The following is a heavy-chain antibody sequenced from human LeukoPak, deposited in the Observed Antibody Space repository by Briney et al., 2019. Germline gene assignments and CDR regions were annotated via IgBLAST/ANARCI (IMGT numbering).Heavy chain of an antibody. Sequence: PAGGSLRLSCAASGFTFSSYEMNWVRQAPGKGLEWVSYISSSGSTIYYADSVKGRFTISRDNAKNSLYLQMNSLRAEHTAVYYCAELGITMIGGVWGKGTTVTISS. V-gene: IGHV3-48*03. D-gene: IGHD3-10*02. CDR2: ISSSGSTI. CDR3: AELGITMIGGV. J-gene: IGHJ6*04. CDR1: GFTFSSYE.